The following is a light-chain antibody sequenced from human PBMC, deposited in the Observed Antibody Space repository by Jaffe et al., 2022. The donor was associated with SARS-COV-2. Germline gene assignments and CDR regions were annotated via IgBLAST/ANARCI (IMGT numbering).Light chain of an antibody. J-gene: IGLJ3*02. CDR1: SSNIGAGYD. CDR2: GNT. Sequence: QSVLTQPPSMSGAPGQRVTISCTGSSSNIGAGYDVHWYQQVPGTAPKLLIYGNTNRPSGVPDRFSGSKSGTSASLAISGLQAEDEADYYCQSYDSSLSGWVFGGGTKLTVL. V-gene: IGLV1-40*01. CDR3: QSYDSSLSGWV.